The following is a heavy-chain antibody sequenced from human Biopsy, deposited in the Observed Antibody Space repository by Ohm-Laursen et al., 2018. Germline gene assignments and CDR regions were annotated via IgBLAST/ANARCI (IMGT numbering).Heavy chain of an antibody. Sequence: TLSLTCSVSGGSIISYYWTWIRQPPGKGLEWIGHVYNGGINKFNPSLKSRVTISKDTSKNQFSLQVNSVTAADTAVYYCARTPRDSFWSGSYKRGLWFDPWGQGTLVTVSS. J-gene: IGHJ5*02. CDR1: GGSIISYY. V-gene: IGHV4-59*01. CDR3: ARTPRDSFWSGSYKRGLWFDP. D-gene: IGHD3-3*01. CDR2: VYNGGIN.